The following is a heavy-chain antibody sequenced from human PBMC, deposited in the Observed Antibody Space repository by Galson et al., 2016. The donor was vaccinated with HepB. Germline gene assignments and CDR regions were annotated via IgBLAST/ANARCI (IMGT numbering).Heavy chain of an antibody. CDR1: GYTFTSYY. J-gene: IGHJ4*02. V-gene: IGHV1-46*03. CDR2: INPSGGGT. Sequence: SVKVSCKASGYTFTSYYIHWVRQAPGQGLEWMGIINPSGGGTTYAQKFQGRVTMTRDTSTSTVYMELSSLRSEDTAVYYCAIVLLSGYFPSGGQGTLVTVSS. CDR3: AIVLLSGYFPS. D-gene: IGHD3-22*01.